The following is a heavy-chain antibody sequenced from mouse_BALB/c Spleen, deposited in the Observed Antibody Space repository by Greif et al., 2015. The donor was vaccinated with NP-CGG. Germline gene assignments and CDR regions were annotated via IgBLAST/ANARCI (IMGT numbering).Heavy chain of an antibody. CDR1: GYTFTDYY. CDR2: IYPGSGNT. D-gene: IGHD4-1*01. CDR3: ARTSSLTGGGSWFAY. V-gene: IGHV1-77*01. Sequence: VQLQQSGAELARPGASVKLSCKASGYTFTDYYINWVKQRTGQGLEWIGEIYPGSGNTYYNEKFKGKATLTADKSSSTAYMQLSSLTSEDSAVYFCARTSSLTGGGSWFAYWGQGTLVTVSA. J-gene: IGHJ3*01.